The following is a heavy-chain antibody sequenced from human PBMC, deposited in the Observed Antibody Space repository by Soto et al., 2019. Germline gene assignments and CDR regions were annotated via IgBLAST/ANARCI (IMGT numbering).Heavy chain of an antibody. V-gene: IGHV3-30*18. CDR2: MSYDGSNK. CDR3: AKDQSQLIRRCYGLEV. J-gene: IGHJ6*02. CDR1: GCTFSNSV. D-gene: IGHD2-2*01. Sequence: GGSLRLSCSASGCTFSNSVMHGVRQAPGKGLEWVAVMSYDGSNKYYADSVRGRFTISRDNPKNTLFLQMNSLRPEHTAVYYCAKDQSQLIRRCYGLEVWGQGTTVTV.